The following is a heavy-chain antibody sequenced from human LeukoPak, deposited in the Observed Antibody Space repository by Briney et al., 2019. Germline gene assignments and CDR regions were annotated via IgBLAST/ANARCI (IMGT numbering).Heavy chain of an antibody. CDR1: GGTFSSYA. CDR2: IIPIFGTA. CDR3: AREWLNYGSGSYFECS. D-gene: IGHD3-10*01. V-gene: IGHV1-69*06. J-gene: IGHJ5*02. Sequence: SVKVSCKASGGTFSSYAISWVRQAPGQGLEWMGGIIPIFGTANYAQKFQGRVTITADKSTSTAYMELSSLRSEDTAVYYCAREWLNYGSGSYFECSWGQGTLVTVSS.